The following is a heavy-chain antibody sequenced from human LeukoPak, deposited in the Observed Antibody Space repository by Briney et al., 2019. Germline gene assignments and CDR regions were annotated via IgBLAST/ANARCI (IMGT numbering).Heavy chain of an antibody. J-gene: IGHJ5*02. CDR2: IYTSGST. CDR1: GGAISRYY. CDR3: ASQYYYDSSGYRS. D-gene: IGHD3-22*01. Sequence: PSETLSLTCTVSGGAISRYYWSWIRQPAGKGLEWIGPIYTSGSTNYNPSLKSRVTISVGKSKSQFSLKLSSVTAADTAVYYCASQYYYDSSGYRSWGQGTLVTVSS. V-gene: IGHV4-4*07.